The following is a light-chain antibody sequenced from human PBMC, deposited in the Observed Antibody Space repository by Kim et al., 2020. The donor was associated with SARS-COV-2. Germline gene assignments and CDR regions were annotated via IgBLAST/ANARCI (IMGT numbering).Light chain of an antibody. CDR1: SLRRYY. J-gene: IGLJ1*01. Sequence: LGKTVRITCQGDSLRRYYASWYQQKPGQAPVLVIYGKNNRPSGIPDRFSGSSSGITASLTITGAQAEDEADYYCNSRDSSGNHYVFGTGTKVTVL. V-gene: IGLV3-19*01. CDR3: NSRDSSGNHYV. CDR2: GKN.